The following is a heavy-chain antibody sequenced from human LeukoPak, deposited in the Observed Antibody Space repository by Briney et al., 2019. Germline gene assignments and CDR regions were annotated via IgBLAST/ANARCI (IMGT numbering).Heavy chain of an antibody. J-gene: IGHJ4*02. D-gene: IGHD3-22*01. CDR3: AREPPRLMSSVYYDGY. CDR1: GYTFTGYY. V-gene: IGHV1-2*02. Sequence: GASVKVSCKASGYTFTGYYMHWVRQAPGQGLEWMGWINPNSGGTNYAQKFQGRVTMTRDTSISTAYMELSRLRSDDTAVYYCAREPPRLMSSVYYDGYWGQGTLVTVSS. CDR2: INPNSGGT.